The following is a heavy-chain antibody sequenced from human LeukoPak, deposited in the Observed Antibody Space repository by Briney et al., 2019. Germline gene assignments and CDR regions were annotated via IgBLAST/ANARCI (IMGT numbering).Heavy chain of an antibody. CDR1: AFTFRDYW. Sequence: PGGSLRLSCAASAFTFRDYWIHWVRQAPGKGLVWVSCINNDGSGTTYADSAKGRFTVSRDNAKNTVSLQMNSLRVEDTAVYYCVRGGWNHAMDVWGRGTTVTVSS. CDR2: INNDGSGT. CDR3: VRGGWNHAMDV. D-gene: IGHD1-1*01. J-gene: IGHJ6*02. V-gene: IGHV3-74*01.